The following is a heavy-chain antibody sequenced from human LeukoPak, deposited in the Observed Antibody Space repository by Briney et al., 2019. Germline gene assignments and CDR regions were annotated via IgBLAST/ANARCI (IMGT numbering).Heavy chain of an antibody. CDR2: ISPYRGDT. J-gene: IGHJ6*02. CDR1: GYTFNSYG. V-gene: IGHV1-18*01. D-gene: IGHD3-22*01. Sequence: ASVKVSCKASGYTFNSYGISWVRQAPGQGLEWMGWISPYRGDTEYAQKIQGRVSMTTDTSTSTAYMGLRSLRSDDTAVYYCARQVLIVGGRYGMDVWGQGTTVTVS. CDR3: ARQVLIVGGRYGMDV.